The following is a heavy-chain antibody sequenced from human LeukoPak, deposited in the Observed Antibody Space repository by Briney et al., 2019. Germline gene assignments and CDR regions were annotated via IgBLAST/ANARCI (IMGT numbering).Heavy chain of an antibody. V-gene: IGHV1-2*02. D-gene: IGHD3-3*01. CDR1: GYTFTGYY. CDR3: ASRGGTIFGVVPPRNYYYYYGMDV. J-gene: IGHJ6*02. Sequence: ASVKVSCKASGYTFTGYYMHWVRQAPGQGLEWMGWINPNSGGTNYAQKFQGRVTMTRDTSISTAYMELSRLRSDDTAEYYCASRGGTIFGVVPPRNYYYYYGMDVWGQGTTVTVSS. CDR2: INPNSGGT.